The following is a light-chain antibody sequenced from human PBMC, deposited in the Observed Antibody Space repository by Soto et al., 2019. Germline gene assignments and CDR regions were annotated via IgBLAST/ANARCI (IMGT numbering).Light chain of an antibody. CDR2: DVS. Sequence: QPVLTQPASVSGSPGQSITISCTGSSSDIGYYNYVSWYQHHPDKAPKLIIYDVSNRPSGVSDRFSGSKSGNTASLTISGLQAEDEADYHCSSYTTTNALVFGGGTKVTVL. J-gene: IGLJ2*01. CDR1: SSDIGYYNY. V-gene: IGLV2-14*03. CDR3: SSYTTTNALV.